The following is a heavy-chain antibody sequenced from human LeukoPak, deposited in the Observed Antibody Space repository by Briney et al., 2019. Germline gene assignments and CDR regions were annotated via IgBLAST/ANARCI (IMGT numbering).Heavy chain of an antibody. CDR2: IRYDGSNK. D-gene: IGHD2-21*01. CDR1: GFTFSSYG. V-gene: IGHV3-30*02. J-gene: IGHJ3*02. Sequence: GGSLRLSCAASGFTFSSYGMHWVRQAPGKGLEWVAFIRYDGSNKYYADSVKGRFTISRDNSKNTLYLQLNSLRAEDTAVYYCAKEDLIRFRAFDIWGQGTMVTVSS. CDR3: AKEDLIRFRAFDI.